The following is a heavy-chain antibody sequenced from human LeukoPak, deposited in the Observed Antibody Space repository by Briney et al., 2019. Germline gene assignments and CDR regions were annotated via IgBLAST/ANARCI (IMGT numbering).Heavy chain of an antibody. Sequence: ASVKVSCKASGYTFTSYDINWVRQATGQGLEWMGWMSPNSDNTGYAQKFQGRVTFTRDTSISTAYMELRSLTSEDTAVFYCARDYGGSSGWFDPWGQGTLVTVSS. D-gene: IGHD4-23*01. CDR2: MSPNSDNT. V-gene: IGHV1-8*01. CDR3: ARDYGGSSGWFDP. CDR1: GYTFTSYD. J-gene: IGHJ5*02.